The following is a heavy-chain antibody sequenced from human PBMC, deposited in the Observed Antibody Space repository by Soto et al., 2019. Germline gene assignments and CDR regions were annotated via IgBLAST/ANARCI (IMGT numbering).Heavy chain of an antibody. D-gene: IGHD3-22*01. V-gene: IGHV3-64*02. Sequence: EVQLVESGEGLVQPGGSLRLSCEASGFTFSSYAMNWVRQAPGRGLEFVSAISGNGGRTNYADSVRGRFTISRDNSRNTLYLQMGSLRAEDMAVYYCARTPTTMIVVYYFDYWGQGTLVTVSS. CDR3: ARTPTTMIVVYYFDY. CDR2: ISGNGGRT. CDR1: GFTFSSYA. J-gene: IGHJ4*02.